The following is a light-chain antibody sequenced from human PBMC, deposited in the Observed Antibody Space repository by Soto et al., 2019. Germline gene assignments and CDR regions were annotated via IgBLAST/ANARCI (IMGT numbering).Light chain of an antibody. CDR3: CLYGGSSNYVV. CDR1: SSDVGKYNF. Sequence: QSVLTQPASVSGSPGQSITISCTGTSSDVGKYNFVSWYRQHPGKAPKLIIFEVTKRRSGVSNRFSGSKSGNTASLTISGLQAEDEADYYCCLYGGSSNYVVFGGGTKLTVL. CDR2: EVT. J-gene: IGLJ2*01. V-gene: IGLV2-23*02.